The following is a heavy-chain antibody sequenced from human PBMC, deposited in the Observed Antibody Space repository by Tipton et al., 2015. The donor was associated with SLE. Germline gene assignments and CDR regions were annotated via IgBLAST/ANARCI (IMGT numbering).Heavy chain of an antibody. V-gene: IGHV4-39*07. Sequence: GEALGSSTYYWSWIRQPPGKGPEWIGSIYNSGSTYYNPSLKSRATLSIDTSKNQFSLKMSSVTAADTAVYYCARGVGGAEWYYRYYMDRYYMGVWGKGTTVIVSS. D-gene: IGHD1-26*01. J-gene: IGHJ6*03. CDR2: IYNSGST. CDR1: GEALGSSTYY. CDR3: ARGVGGAEWYYRYYMDRYYMGV.